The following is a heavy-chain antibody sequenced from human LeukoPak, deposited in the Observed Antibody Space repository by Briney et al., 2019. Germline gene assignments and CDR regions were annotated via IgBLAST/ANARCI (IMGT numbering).Heavy chain of an antibody. CDR1: GFTFGDYA. CDR2: INHSGST. Sequence: LRLSCTASGFTFGDYAMSWFRQPPGKGLEWIGEINHSGSTNYNPSLKSRVTISVDTSKNQFSLKLSSVTAADTAVYYCARGDRRIAAAGRKRPFDYWGQGTLVTVSS. CDR3: ARGDRRIAAAGRKRPFDY. V-gene: IGHV4-34*01. J-gene: IGHJ4*02. D-gene: IGHD6-13*01.